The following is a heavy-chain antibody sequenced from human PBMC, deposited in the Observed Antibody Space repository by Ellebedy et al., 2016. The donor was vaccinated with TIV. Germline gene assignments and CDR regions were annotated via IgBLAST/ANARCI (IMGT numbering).Heavy chain of an antibody. V-gene: IGHV3-30*03. J-gene: IGHJ4*02. D-gene: IGHD2-2*01. Sequence: GESLKISCAASGFTFSSFGMHWVRQAPGKGLEWVAVISYDGNNKYYGDSVKGRVTVSRDNSKNTLHLQMNSLRPEDTAVYYCARDTPASHQKDYWGQGTLVTVSS. CDR3: ARDTPASHQKDY. CDR2: ISYDGNNK. CDR1: GFTFSSFG.